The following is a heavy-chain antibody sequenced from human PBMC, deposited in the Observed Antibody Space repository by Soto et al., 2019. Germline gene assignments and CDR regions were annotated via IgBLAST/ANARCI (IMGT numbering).Heavy chain of an antibody. J-gene: IGHJ5*02. V-gene: IGHV1-18*01. CDR3: ARHHGPTTSENWFDP. D-gene: IGHD5-12*01. CDR2: ISTYSGDT. CDR1: GYTFFTYD. Sequence: QVHLVQSGVEVKTPGASVKVSCQASGYTFFTYDISWVRQAPGQGREWMGWISTYSGDTKYAQKFQGRVTMTTDTSTTTAYLELRSLRSDDTAVSACARHHGPTTSENWFDPWGQGTLVTVSS.